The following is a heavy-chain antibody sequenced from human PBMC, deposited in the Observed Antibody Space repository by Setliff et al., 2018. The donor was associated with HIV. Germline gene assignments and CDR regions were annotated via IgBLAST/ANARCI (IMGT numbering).Heavy chain of an antibody. D-gene: IGHD6-13*01. Sequence: SETLSLTCTVSGGSVNDFYCNWIRQPPGKGLEWIGYIYTSGITNYNPSLKSRVTISVDTSKNQFSLKLNSVTTADTAVYYCATRPADSKWYGVFDYWGQGTLVTVSS. CDR3: ATRPADSKWYGVFDY. CDR2: IYTSGIT. CDR1: GGSVNDFY. J-gene: IGHJ4*02. V-gene: IGHV4-4*09.